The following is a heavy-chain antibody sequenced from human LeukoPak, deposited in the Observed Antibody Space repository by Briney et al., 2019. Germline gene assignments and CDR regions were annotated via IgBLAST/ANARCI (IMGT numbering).Heavy chain of an antibody. D-gene: IGHD1-1*01. CDR3: ARDRGVQLERRTWFDP. V-gene: IGHV1-2*02. CDR2: INPNSGGT. J-gene: IGHJ5*02. Sequence: ASVKVSCKASGYTFTGYYMHWVRQAPGQGLEWMGWINPNSGGTNYAQKFQGRVTMTRDTSISTAYMELSRLRSDDAAVYYCARDRGVQLERRTWFDPWGQGTLVTVSS. CDR1: GYTFTGYY.